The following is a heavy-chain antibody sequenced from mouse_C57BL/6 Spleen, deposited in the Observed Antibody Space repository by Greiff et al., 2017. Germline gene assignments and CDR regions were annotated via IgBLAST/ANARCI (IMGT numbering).Heavy chain of an antibody. CDR1: GYTFTSYW. D-gene: IGHD2-5*01. V-gene: IGHV1-50*01. Sequence: QVQLQQSGAELVKPGASVKLSCKASGYTFTSYWMQWVKQRPGQGLEWIGEIDPSDSYTNYNQKFKGKATVTVDTSSSTAYMQLSSLTSEDSAVYYCARGYYSILYYFDYWGQGTTLTVSS. CDR2: IDPSDSYT. J-gene: IGHJ2*01. CDR3: ARGYYSILYYFDY.